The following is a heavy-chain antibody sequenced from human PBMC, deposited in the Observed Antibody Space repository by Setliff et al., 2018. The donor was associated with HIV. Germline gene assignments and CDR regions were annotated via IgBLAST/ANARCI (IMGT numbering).Heavy chain of an antibody. Sequence: LSLTCTVSGDSISDYYWTWIRQPPGKGLEWVSYIGSGSSLKSYADSVKGRFTISRDNAKNLLYLDMRSLRVDDTAVYYCARDEATGGVDYWGQGTLVTVSS. CDR2: IGSGSSLK. CDR1: GDSISDYY. V-gene: IGHV3-11*06. D-gene: IGHD3-16*01. J-gene: IGHJ4*02. CDR3: ARDEATGGVDY.